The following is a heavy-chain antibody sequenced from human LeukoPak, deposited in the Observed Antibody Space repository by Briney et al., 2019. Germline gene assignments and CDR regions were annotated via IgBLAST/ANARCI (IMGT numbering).Heavy chain of an antibody. CDR2: VYHTGKA. Sequence: SETLSLTCSVSGGSLSTYYRSWIRQSPGRGLEWIGYVYHTGKANYSPSLKSRLIISADTSKNQFSLRLSSVTAADTAVYFCARDGYRYTDIWGQGILVTVSS. J-gene: IGHJ4*02. V-gene: IGHV4-59*01. CDR1: GGSLSTYY. D-gene: IGHD5-12*01. CDR3: ARDGYRYTDI.